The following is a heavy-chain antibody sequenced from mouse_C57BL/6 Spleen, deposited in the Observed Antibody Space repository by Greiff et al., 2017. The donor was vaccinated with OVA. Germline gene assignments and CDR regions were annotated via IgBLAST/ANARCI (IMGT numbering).Heavy chain of an antibody. D-gene: IGHD2-4*01. CDR3: ARGRDYGYFDY. Sequence: QVQLQQPGAELVKPGASVKLSCKASGYTFTSYWMQWVKQRPGQGLEWIGEIDPSDSYTNYNQKFKGKATLTVDTSSSTAYMQLSSLTSEDSAVYYCARGRDYGYFDYWGQGTTLTVSS. J-gene: IGHJ2*01. CDR1: GYTFTSYW. CDR2: IDPSDSYT. V-gene: IGHV1-50*01.